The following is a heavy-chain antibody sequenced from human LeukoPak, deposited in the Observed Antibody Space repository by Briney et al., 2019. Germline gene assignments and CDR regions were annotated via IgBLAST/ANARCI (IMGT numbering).Heavy chain of an antibody. CDR3: ARVRCSGGGCFYNFDY. V-gene: IGHV3-21*01. CDR2: LSSSSTYV. Sequence: KTGGSLRLSCAASGFTVSTYSMNWVRQAPGKGLEWVSSLSSSSTYVYYADSVKGRFTISRDNAKNSLYLQMNSLRAEDTAVYYCARVRCSGGGCFYNFDYWGQGSLVTVSS. J-gene: IGHJ4*02. D-gene: IGHD2-15*01. CDR1: GFTVSTYS.